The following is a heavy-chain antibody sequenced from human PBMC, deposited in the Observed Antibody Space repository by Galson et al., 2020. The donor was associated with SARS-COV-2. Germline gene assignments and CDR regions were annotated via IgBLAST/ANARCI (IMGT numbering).Heavy chain of an antibody. CDR1: GFSFSFYW. Sequence: GESLKISCAASGFSFSFYWMTWVRQAPGKGPEWVASIKEDGSDKYYVASVKGRFTSSRDNAKNSLHLQMNSLRAEDTAVYYCARDDFWSGHPYSYYALDVWGQGTTVTVSS. D-gene: IGHD3-3*01. CDR3: ARDDFWSGHPYSYYALDV. J-gene: IGHJ6*02. V-gene: IGHV3-7*01. CDR2: IKEDGSDK.